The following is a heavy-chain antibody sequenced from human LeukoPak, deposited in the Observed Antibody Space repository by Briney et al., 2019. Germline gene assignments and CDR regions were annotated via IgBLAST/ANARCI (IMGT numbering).Heavy chain of an antibody. CDR2: INHSGST. CDR3: ARSGYYDSSGHYWIFDY. J-gene: IGHJ4*02. D-gene: IGHD3-22*01. CDR1: GFTFSSYE. V-gene: IGHV4-34*01. Sequence: GSLRLSCAASGFTFSSYEMNWVRQPPGKGLEWIGEINHSGSTNYNPSLKSRVTISVDTSKNQFSLKLSSVTAADTAVYYCARSGYYDSSGHYWIFDYWGQGTLVTVSS.